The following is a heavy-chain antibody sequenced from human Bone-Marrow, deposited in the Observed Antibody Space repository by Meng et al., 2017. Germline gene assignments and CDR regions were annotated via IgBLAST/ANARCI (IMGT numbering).Heavy chain of an antibody. Sequence: GESLKISCAASGFTFSNYAMRWVRQAPGMGLEWVSAINKDGENPYYADSVRGRFTISRDNSKNTLYLQMSSLRAEDTAVYYCAKVVPRGELSPLDAFDIWGQGTMVTVSS. CDR2: INKDGENP. CDR1: GFTFSNYA. D-gene: IGHD3-10*01. V-gene: IGHV3-23*01. J-gene: IGHJ3*02. CDR3: AKVVPRGELSPLDAFDI.